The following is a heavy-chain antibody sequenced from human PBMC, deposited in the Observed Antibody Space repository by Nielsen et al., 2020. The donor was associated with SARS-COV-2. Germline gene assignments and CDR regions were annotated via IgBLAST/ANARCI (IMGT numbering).Heavy chain of an antibody. CDR3: ARDRPSAIVGATQTRLDY. V-gene: IGHV3-7*05. CDR2: IKQDGSEK. Sequence: GGSLRLSCAASGLTFSSYWMSWVRQAPGKGLEWVANIKQDGSEKYYVDSVKGRFTISRDNAKNSLYLQMNSLRAEDTAVYYCARDRPSAIVGATQTRLDYWGQGTLVTVSS. CDR1: GLTFSSYW. J-gene: IGHJ4*02. D-gene: IGHD1-26*01.